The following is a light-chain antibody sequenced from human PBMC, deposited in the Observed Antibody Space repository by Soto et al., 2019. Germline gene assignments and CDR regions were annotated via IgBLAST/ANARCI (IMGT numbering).Light chain of an antibody. J-gene: IGKJ5*01. V-gene: IGKV1-12*01. CDR2: AAS. CDR1: QGISSW. CDR3: QQANSFPIT. Sequence: DIQITHSPSSLSASLGYIVTITFRASQGISSWLAWYQQKPGKAPKLLIYAASSLQSGVPSRFSGSGSGTDFTLTISSLQPEDFATYYCQQANSFPITFGQGTRLEIK.